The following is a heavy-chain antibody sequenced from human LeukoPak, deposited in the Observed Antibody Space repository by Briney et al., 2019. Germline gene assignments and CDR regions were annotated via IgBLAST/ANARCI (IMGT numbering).Heavy chain of an antibody. CDR2: IRSKAYGGTT. CDR3: TRDRKIHYDYVWGSYRYPACFDY. Sequence: GSLRLSCTASGFTFGDYAMSWVRQAPGKGLERVGFIRSKAYGGTTEYAASVKGRFTISRDDSKSIAYLQMNSLKTEDTAVYYCTRDRKIHYDYVWGSYRYPACFDYWGQGTLVTVSS. D-gene: IGHD3-16*02. V-gene: IGHV3-49*04. J-gene: IGHJ4*02. CDR1: GFTFGDYA.